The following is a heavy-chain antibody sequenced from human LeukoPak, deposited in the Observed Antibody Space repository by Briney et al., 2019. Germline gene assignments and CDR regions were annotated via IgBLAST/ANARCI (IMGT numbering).Heavy chain of an antibody. J-gene: IGHJ4*02. D-gene: IGHD3-22*01. CDR2: INPGGGGT. Sequence: ASVKVSCKASGYTFTGYYMHWVRQAPGQGLEWMGIINPGGGGTSFAQKFQGRLTMTRDTSTSTVYMELSSLRSEDTAVYYCARDTDTSDTIPHYWGQGTLVTVSS. CDR3: ARDTDTSDTIPHY. CDR1: GYTFTGYY. V-gene: IGHV1-46*01.